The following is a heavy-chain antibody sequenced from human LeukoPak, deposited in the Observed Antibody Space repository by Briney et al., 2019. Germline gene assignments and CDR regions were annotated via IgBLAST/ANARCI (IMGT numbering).Heavy chain of an antibody. J-gene: IGHJ3*02. V-gene: IGHV4-31*03. CDR1: GVPVSDGRYY. Sequence: PSQTLSLTCNVSGVPVSDGRYYWTWIRQHPAKGLEWIGYKYYTGSAKYNPSLKSRLTISVDTSKNQFSLQLSSVTAADTATYYCATPYCSSISCLDVFNMWGQGTRVTVSS. D-gene: IGHD2-2*01. CDR3: ATPYCSSISCLDVFNM. CDR2: KYYTGSA.